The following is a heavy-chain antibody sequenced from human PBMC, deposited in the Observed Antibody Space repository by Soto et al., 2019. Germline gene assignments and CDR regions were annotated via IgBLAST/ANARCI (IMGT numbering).Heavy chain of an antibody. CDR2: INPNSGGT. CDR3: ATQRDYGDYGAFDY. CDR1: GYTFTGYY. Sequence: GASVKVSCKASGYTFTGYYMHWVRQAPGQGLEWMGWINPNSGGTKYAQKFQGWVTMTRDTSISTAYMELSRLRSDDTAVYYCATQRDYGDYGAFDYRGQGTLITVSS. V-gene: IGHV1-2*04. D-gene: IGHD4-17*01. J-gene: IGHJ4*02.